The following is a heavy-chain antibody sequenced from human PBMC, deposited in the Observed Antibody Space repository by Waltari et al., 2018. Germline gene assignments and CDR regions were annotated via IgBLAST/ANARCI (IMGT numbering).Heavy chain of an antibody. D-gene: IGHD5-12*01. CDR3: ARESDEMATTN. V-gene: IGHV4-59*01. CDR2: IYYSGST. Sequence: QVQLQESGPGLVKPSETLSLTCTVSGGSISSYYWSWIRQPPGKGLEWIGYIYYSGSTNYNPSLKSRVTISVDTSKNQFSLKLSSVTAADTAVYYCARESDEMATTNWGQGTLVTVSS. CDR1: GGSISSYY. J-gene: IGHJ4*02.